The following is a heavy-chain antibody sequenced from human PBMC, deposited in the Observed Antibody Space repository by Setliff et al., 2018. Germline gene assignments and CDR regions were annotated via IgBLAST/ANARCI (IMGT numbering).Heavy chain of an antibody. D-gene: IGHD2-2*01. CDR2: ISAYNGNT. CDR3: VRDRAAIVVGPPTAAFDI. J-gene: IGHJ3*02. CDR1: GYTFTSYG. Sequence: GASVKVSCKASGYTFTSYGISWVRQAPGQGLEWMGWISAYNGNTNYAQKLQGRVTMTTDTSTSTAYMEVRSLRSDDTAQYYCVRDRAAIVVGPPTAAFDIWGQGTMVTVSS. V-gene: IGHV1-18*01.